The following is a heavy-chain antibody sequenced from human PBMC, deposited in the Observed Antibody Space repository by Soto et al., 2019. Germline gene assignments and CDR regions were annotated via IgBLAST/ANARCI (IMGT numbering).Heavy chain of an antibody. CDR3: TRGADGFDY. Sequence: EVQLVESGGALVQPGGSLRLSCAASGFTFSSYDFHWVRQATGKGLEGVSGIGTAGDTYYAGSVKGRFIMSRENGKNSLYLQMNSLRAGDTAVYYCTRGADGFDYWGQGTLVTVSS. CDR1: GFTFSSYD. J-gene: IGHJ4*02. D-gene: IGHD3-16*01. CDR2: IGTAGDT. V-gene: IGHV3-13*01.